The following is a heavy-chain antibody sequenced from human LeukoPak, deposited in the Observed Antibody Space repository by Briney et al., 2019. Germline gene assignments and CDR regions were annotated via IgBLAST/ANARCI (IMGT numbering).Heavy chain of an antibody. CDR3: AKSPTREGGYSRALQGMDV. CDR1: GFTFSSYA. D-gene: IGHD5-18*01. V-gene: IGHV3-30-3*02. CDR2: ISYDGSNK. Sequence: PGGSLRLSCAASGFTFSSYAMHWVRQAPGKGLEWVAVISYDGSNKYYADSVEGRFTISRDNSNTLYLQMNSLRAEDTAVYYCAKSPTREGGYSRALQGMDVWGRGTTVTVSS. J-gene: IGHJ6*02.